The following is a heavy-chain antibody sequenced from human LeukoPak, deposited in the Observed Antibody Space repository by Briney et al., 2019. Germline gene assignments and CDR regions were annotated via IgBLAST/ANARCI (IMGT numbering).Heavy chain of an antibody. V-gene: IGHV4-34*01. CDR3: ARAARDTIFGVVTAFDP. J-gene: IGHJ5*02. Sequence: SETLSLTCAVYGGSFSAYYWNWVRQPPGKGLEGIGEIDHSGSSNYNPSLKSRLTISVDTSKNQFSLKLSSVTAADTAVYYCARAARDTIFGVVTAFDPWAQGTLVTVSS. CDR2: IDHSGSS. CDR1: GGSFSAYY. D-gene: IGHD3-3*01.